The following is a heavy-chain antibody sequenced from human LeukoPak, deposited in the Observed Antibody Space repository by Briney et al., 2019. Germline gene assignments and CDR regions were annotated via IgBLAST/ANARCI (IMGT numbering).Heavy chain of an antibody. Sequence: GRSLRLSCAASGFTFSSYAMHWVRQAPGKGLEWVAVISYDGSNKYYADSVKGRFTISRDNSKNTLYLQMNSLRAEDTAVYYCARAFASGAYCSGGSCLLSGYWGQGTLVTVSS. CDR3: ARAFASGAYCSGGSCLLSGY. D-gene: IGHD2-15*01. V-gene: IGHV3-30*04. J-gene: IGHJ4*02. CDR2: ISYDGSNK. CDR1: GFTFSSYA.